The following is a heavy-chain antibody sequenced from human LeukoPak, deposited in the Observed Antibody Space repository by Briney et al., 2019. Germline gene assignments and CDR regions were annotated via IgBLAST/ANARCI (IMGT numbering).Heavy chain of an antibody. D-gene: IGHD3-3*01. V-gene: IGHV3-30*02. CDR2: IRYDGSNK. Sequence: GGSLRLSCAASGFTFSSYGMHWVRQAPGKGLEWVAFIRYDGSNKYYADSVKGRSTISRDNSKNTLYLQMNSLRAEDTAVYYCAKALTRFPDYWGQGTLVTVSS. J-gene: IGHJ4*02. CDR1: GFTFSSYG. CDR3: AKALTRFPDY.